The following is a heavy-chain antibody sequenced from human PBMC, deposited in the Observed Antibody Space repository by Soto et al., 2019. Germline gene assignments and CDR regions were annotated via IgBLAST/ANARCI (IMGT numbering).Heavy chain of an antibody. CDR2: IYDSGST. J-gene: IGHJ6*02. Sequence: SETLSLTCTVSGDSINNYYWTWIRQPPGKGLEWIGYIYDSGSTSYNPSLRSRLTISVDTSKNQFSLKLKSVTAADTAVYYCARGTKYYYQGMDVWGQGTTVTVSS. CDR3: ARGTKYYYQGMDV. V-gene: IGHV4-59*01. CDR1: GDSINNYY.